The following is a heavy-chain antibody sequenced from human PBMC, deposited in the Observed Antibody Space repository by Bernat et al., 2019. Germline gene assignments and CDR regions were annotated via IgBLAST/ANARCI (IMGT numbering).Heavy chain of an antibody. V-gene: IGHV3-48*03. D-gene: IGHD4-11*01. J-gene: IGHJ3*02. Sequence: EVQLVESGGGLVQPGGSLRLSCAASGFTFSSYEMNWVRQAPGKGLEWVSYISSSGSTIYYADSVKCRFTISRDNAKNSLYLQMNSMRAEDTAVYYCARVLFYSDYEEAAFDIWGQGTMVTVSS. CDR2: ISSSGSTI. CDR1: GFTFSSYE. CDR3: ARVLFYSDYEEAAFDI.